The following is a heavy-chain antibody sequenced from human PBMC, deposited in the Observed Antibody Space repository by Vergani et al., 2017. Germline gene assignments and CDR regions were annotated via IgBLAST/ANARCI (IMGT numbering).Heavy chain of an antibody. CDR1: GFTFSSYG. J-gene: IGHJ4*02. D-gene: IGHD1-26*01. V-gene: IGHV3-33*06. CDR2: IWYDGSNK. Sequence: QVQLVESGGGVVQPGRSLRLSCAASGFTFSSYGMHWVRQAPGKGLEWVAVIWYDGSNKYYADSVKGRFTISRDNSKNTLYLQMNSLRAEDTAVYYCAKDARTSGSYRYFDYWGQGTLVTVSS. CDR3: AKDARTSGSYRYFDY.